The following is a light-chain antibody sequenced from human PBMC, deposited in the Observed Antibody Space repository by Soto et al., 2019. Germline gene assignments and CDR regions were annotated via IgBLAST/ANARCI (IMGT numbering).Light chain of an antibody. Sequence: PASVSGSPGQSITISCTGTSSDVGTYNYVLWYQHHPGKAPKLIIYEASNRPPGVSNRFSGSKSGSTASLTISGLQAEDEADYPGRAYTRDTALVIGTGSKV. CDR1: SSDVGTYNY. V-gene: IGLV2-14*01. J-gene: IGLJ1*01. CDR3: RAYTRDTALV. CDR2: EAS.